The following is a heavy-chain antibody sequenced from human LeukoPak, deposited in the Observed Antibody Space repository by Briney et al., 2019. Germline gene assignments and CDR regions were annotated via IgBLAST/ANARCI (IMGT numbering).Heavy chain of an antibody. V-gene: IGHV3-30*18. CDR1: GFTFSSYG. J-gene: IGHJ4*02. D-gene: IGHD4-17*01. Sequence: PGRSLRLSCAASGFTFSSYGMHWVRQAPGKGLEWVAVISYDGSNKYYADSVKGRFTISRDNSKNTLYLQVNSLRAEDTAVYYCAKNYGDYFDYWGQGTLVTVSS. CDR3: AKNYGDYFDY. CDR2: ISYDGSNK.